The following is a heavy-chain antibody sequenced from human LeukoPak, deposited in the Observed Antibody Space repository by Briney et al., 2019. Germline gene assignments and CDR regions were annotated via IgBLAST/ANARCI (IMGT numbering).Heavy chain of an antibody. CDR1: GFDFNTYA. CDR3: ARAIFGSGSYPDF. D-gene: IGHD3-10*01. Sequence: GGSLRLSCAAFGFDFNTYAMHWDRQAPGQGLEWVALIWHDGSHKFYSNSVRGQFTISRDNSKNTVSLQMNNLRPEDTAVYYCARAIFGSGSYPDFWGQGTLVTVSS. V-gene: IGHV3-33*01. CDR2: IWHDGSHK. J-gene: IGHJ4*02.